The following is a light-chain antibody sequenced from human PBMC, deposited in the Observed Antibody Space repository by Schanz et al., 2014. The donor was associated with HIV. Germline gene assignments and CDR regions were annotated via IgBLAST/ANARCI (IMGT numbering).Light chain of an antibody. CDR2: DAS. V-gene: IGKV3-11*01. CDR3: QQRSNWPPFT. J-gene: IGKJ3*01. Sequence: EIVLTQSPGTLSLSPGERATLSCRASQSVSSYLAWYQQKPGQAPRLLIYDASNRATGIPARFSGSGSGTDFTLTISSLEPEDFAVYYCQQRSNWPPFTFGPGTKVYIK. CDR1: QSVSSY.